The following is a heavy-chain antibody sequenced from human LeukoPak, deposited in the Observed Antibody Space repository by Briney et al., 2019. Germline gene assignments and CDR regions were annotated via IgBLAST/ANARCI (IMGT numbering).Heavy chain of an antibody. CDR1: GFTFSSYW. D-gene: IGHD4-23*01. Sequence: PGGSLRLSCAASGFTFSSYWMHWVRQAPGKGLVWVSRINSDGSSTSYADSVKGRFTISRDNAKNTLYPQMNSLRAEDTAVYYCARTTTVVTLDYWGQGTLVTVSS. CDR2: INSDGSST. J-gene: IGHJ4*02. CDR3: ARTTTVVTLDY. V-gene: IGHV3-74*01.